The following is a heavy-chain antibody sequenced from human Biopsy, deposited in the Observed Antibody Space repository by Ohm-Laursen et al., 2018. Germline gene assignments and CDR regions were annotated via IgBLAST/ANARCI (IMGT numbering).Heavy chain of an antibody. CDR2: INPSGSTT. CDR1: GYSFTSYY. V-gene: IGHV1-46*01. D-gene: IGHD6-19*01. J-gene: IGHJ4*02. CDR3: ARNTGWYGDLYYFDY. Sequence: SVKVSCEASGYSFTSYYMHWVRQAPGQGLEWMGMINPSGSTTSYPQIFQGRVTMTRDTSKSTVYMELSSLRSADTAVYFCARNTGWYGDLYYFDYWGQGTLVTVSS.